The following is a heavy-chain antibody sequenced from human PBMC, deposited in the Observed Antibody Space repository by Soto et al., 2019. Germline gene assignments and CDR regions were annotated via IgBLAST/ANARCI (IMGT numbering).Heavy chain of an antibody. CDR2: IFPLLAMV. Sequence: QVHLVQSGAEMKKPGSSVTVSCKVSGGDLRNSGLSWVRQAPGQGLEWMGGIFPLLAMVDYSQKFQGRITISTDGYTSTAYMDLGSLRSEYTAVYYCAKEDTAGCKAWGHGTLGIDSS. CDR1: GGDLRNSG. V-gene: IGHV1-69*05. CDR3: AKEDTAGCKA. D-gene: IGHD6-19*01. J-gene: IGHJ4*01.